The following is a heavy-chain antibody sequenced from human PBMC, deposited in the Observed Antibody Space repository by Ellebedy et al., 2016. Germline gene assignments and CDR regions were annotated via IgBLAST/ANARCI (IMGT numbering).Heavy chain of an antibody. V-gene: IGHV4-31*03. Sequence: SETLSLTXTVSGGSIGSGGYYWSWIRQHPGKGLEWIGYIYYSGSTYYNPSLKSRVTISVDTSKNQFSLKLSSVAAADTAVYYCARGGDFWSGYYLPPMDVWGKGTTVTVSS. CDR1: GGSIGSGGYY. D-gene: IGHD3-3*01. CDR2: IYYSGST. CDR3: ARGGDFWSGYYLPPMDV. J-gene: IGHJ6*03.